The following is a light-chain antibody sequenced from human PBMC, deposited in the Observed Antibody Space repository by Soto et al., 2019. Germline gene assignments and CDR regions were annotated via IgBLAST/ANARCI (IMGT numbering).Light chain of an antibody. V-gene: IGLV2-8*01. CDR1: SSDVGAYNY. CDR3: TSYAGSNIWV. CDR2: EVN. Sequence: QSALTQPPSASGSPGQSVTISCTGTSSDVGAYNYVSWYQQYPGKAPKLMIYEVNKRPSGVPDRFSGSKSGKTASLTFSGLLPEDEADYPCTSYAGSNIWVFGGGTKVTVL. J-gene: IGLJ3*02.